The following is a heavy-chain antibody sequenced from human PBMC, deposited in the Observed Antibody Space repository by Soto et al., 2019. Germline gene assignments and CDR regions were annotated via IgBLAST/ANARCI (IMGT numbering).Heavy chain of an antibody. CDR2: ISAYNGNT. Sequence: QVQLVQSGAEVKKPGSSVKVSCKASGYTFTSYGISWGRQAPGQGLEWMGWISAYNGNTNYAQQLKGRVTMTTDTSTSKAYMELRSLRSDDTAVYYCARLHSRGYSGYDYGSDDYWGQGTLVTVSS. V-gene: IGHV1-18*01. CDR1: GYTFTSYG. CDR3: ARLHSRGYSGYDYGSDDY. J-gene: IGHJ4*02. D-gene: IGHD5-12*01.